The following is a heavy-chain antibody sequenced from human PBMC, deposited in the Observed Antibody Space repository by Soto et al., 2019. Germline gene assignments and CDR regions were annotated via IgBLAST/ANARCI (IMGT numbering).Heavy chain of an antibody. CDR3: VSKLGSCTGGSCNWYFDL. V-gene: IGHV4-34*01. Sequence: QVQLQQWGAGLLKPSETLSLTCAVYGGSFSGFYWSWIRQPPGKGLEWRGEINHSGSTNYNPSLKSRVTISADTSKNQFSLQLSSVTAADTAVYYCVSKLGSCTGGSCNWYFDLWGRGTLVTVSS. J-gene: IGHJ2*01. D-gene: IGHD2-15*01. CDR1: GGSFSGFY. CDR2: INHSGST.